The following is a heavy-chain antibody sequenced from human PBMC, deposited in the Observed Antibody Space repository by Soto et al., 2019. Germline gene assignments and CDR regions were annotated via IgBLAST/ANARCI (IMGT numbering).Heavy chain of an antibody. D-gene: IGHD2-2*02. CDR3: ARVRRGYCSSTSCYKGGFAP. J-gene: IGHJ5*02. Sequence: QVQLVQSGAEVKKPGASVKVSCKASGYTFTSYYMHWVRQAPGQGLEWMGIINPSGGSTSYAQTIQGRVTMTRVTSTSTVYMELSSLRSEDTAVYYCARVRRGYCSSTSCYKGGFAPWGQGTLVTVSS. CDR1: GYTFTSYY. CDR2: INPSGGST. V-gene: IGHV1-46*01.